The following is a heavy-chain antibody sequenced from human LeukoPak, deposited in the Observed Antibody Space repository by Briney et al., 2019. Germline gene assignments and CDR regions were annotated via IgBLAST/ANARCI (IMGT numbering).Heavy chain of an antibody. D-gene: IGHD4-17*01. CDR1: GGSISSYY. V-gene: IGHV4-59*01. CDR2: IYYSGST. J-gene: IGHJ4*02. CDR3: ARGTTTLIYSGF. Sequence: KPSETLSLTCTVSGGSISSYYWSWIRQPPGKGLEWIGYIYYSGSTNYNPSLKSRVTISVDTSKNQFSLKLSSVTAADTAVYYCARGTTTLIYSGFWGQGTLVTVSS.